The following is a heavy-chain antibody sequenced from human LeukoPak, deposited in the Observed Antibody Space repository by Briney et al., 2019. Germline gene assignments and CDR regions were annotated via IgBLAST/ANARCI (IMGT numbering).Heavy chain of an antibody. CDR2: IYSGGST. J-gene: IGHJ4*02. D-gene: IGHD3-3*01. CDR1: GFTVSSNY. CDR3: TTDRITIFGVVDY. V-gene: IGHV3-66*01. Sequence: GGSLRLSCAASGFTVSSNYMSWVRQAPGKGLEWVSVIYSGGSTYYADSVKGRFTISRDDSKNTLYLQMNSLKTEDTAVYYCTTDRITIFGVVDYWGQGTLVTVSS.